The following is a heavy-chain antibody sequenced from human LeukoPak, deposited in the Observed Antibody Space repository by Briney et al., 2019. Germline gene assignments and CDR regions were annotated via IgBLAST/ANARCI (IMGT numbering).Heavy chain of an antibody. Sequence: ASVKVSCKASGGTFSSYAISWVRQAPGQGLEWMGWINPNSGGTNYAQKFQGRVTMTRDMSTSTVYMELSSLRSEDTAVYYCARARGYTNGNFDYWGQGTLVTLSS. J-gene: IGHJ4*02. D-gene: IGHD5-18*01. V-gene: IGHV1-8*02. CDR3: ARARGYTNGNFDY. CDR2: INPNSGGT. CDR1: GGTFSSYA.